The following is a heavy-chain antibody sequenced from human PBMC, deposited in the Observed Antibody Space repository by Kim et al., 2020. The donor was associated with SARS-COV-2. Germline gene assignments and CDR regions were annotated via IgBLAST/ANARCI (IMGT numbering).Heavy chain of an antibody. D-gene: IGHD3-10*01. CDR2: IYYSGST. CDR1: GGSISSSSYY. J-gene: IGHJ5*02. Sequence: SETLSLTCTVSGGSISSSSYYWGWIRQPPGKGLEWIGSIYYSGSTYYNPSLKSRVTISVDTSKNQFSLKLSSVTAADTAVYYCARDIIITMVRGVIAEGFYPWGQGTLVTVSS. CDR3: ARDIIITMVRGVIAEGFYP. V-gene: IGHV4-39*02.